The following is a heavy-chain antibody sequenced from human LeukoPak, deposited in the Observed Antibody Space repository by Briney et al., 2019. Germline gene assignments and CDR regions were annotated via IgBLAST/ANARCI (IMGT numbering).Heavy chain of an antibody. V-gene: IGHV4-34*01. CDR2: INHSGST. J-gene: IGHJ3*02. Sequence: SETLSLTCAVSGGSFSGYYWSWIRQPPGKGLEWMGEINHSGSTNDNPSLKRRITISVDTSKNQFSLKLSSVTAADTAVYYCARYYYDSSGYSLDAFDIWGQGAMGTVSS. CDR3: ARYYYDSSGYSLDAFDI. D-gene: IGHD3-22*01. CDR1: GGSFSGYY.